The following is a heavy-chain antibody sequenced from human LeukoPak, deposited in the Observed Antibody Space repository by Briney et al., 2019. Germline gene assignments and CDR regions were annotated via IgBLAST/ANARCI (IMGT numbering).Heavy chain of an antibody. CDR3: ARQGAHSGWYYDY. Sequence: GGPLRLSCAASGFTFSSYAMHWVRQAPGKGLEWVAVISYDGSNKYYADSVKGRFTISRDNSKNTLYLQMNSLRAEDTAVYYCARQGAHSGWYYDYWGQGTLVTVSS. CDR2: ISYDGSNK. D-gene: IGHD6-19*01. CDR1: GFTFSSYA. V-gene: IGHV3-30-3*01. J-gene: IGHJ4*02.